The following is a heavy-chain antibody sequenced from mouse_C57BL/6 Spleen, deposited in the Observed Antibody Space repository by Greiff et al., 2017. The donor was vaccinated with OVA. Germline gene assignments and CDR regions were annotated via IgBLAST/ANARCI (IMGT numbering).Heavy chain of an antibody. V-gene: IGHV1-50*01. D-gene: IGHD2-3*01. CDR3: ARGGYYSIDAYYAMDY. J-gene: IGHJ4*01. CDR1: GYTFTSYW. Sequence: VQLQQPGAELVKPGASVKLSCKASGYTFTSYWMQWVKQRPGQGLEWIGEIDPSDSYTNYNQKFKGKATLTVDTSTSTAYMQLSSLTSEDSAVYYCARGGYYSIDAYYAMDYWGQGTPVTVSS. CDR2: IDPSDSYT.